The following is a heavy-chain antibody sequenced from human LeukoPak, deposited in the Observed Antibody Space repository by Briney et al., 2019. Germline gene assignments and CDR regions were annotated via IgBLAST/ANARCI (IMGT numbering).Heavy chain of an antibody. CDR1: GFSLSGYW. V-gene: IGHV3-7*03. J-gene: IGHJ4*02. Sequence: GGSLRLSCTASGFSLSGYWMSWVRQAPGKGPEWLANIKEDGSRRYYSESVRGRFTISRDNSGNSLYLQMNSLRAEDTAVYYCATHWRGRWGQGTLVTVSS. CDR2: IKEDGSRR. D-gene: IGHD1-1*01. CDR3: ATHWRGR.